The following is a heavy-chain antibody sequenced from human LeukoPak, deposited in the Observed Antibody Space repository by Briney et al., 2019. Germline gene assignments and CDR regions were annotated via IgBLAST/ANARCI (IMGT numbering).Heavy chain of an antibody. Sequence: SETLSLTCAVSGGSISSGSYYWSWIRQPAGKGLEWIGRIYTSGSTNYNPSLKSRVTISVDTSKNQFSLKLSSVTAADTAVYYCATTANSYYYYYYMDVWGKGTTVTVSS. J-gene: IGHJ6*03. D-gene: IGHD1-1*01. V-gene: IGHV4-61*02. CDR3: ATTANSYYYYYYMDV. CDR2: IYTSGST. CDR1: GGSISSGSYY.